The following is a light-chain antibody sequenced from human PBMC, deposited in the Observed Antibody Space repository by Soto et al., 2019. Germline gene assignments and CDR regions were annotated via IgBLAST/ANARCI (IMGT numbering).Light chain of an antibody. CDR2: GAS. CDR1: QSVSSSY. J-gene: IGKJ1*01. Sequence: DTVLTQSPGTLSLSPGERATLSCRASQSVSSSYLAWYQQKPGQAPRLLIYGASSRATGIPDRFSGSGSGTDFTLTISRLEPEDFAVYYCQQYGSSRTFVQGTKVDIK. V-gene: IGKV3-20*01. CDR3: QQYGSSRT.